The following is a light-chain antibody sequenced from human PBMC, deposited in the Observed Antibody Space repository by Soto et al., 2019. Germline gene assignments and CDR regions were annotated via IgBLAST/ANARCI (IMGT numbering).Light chain of an antibody. V-gene: IGKV3-20*01. J-gene: IGKJ4*01. CDR1: QSVTSSS. Sequence: EIVLTQSPGTLSLSPGERATLSCRASQSVTSSSLAWYQLKPGQAPRLLIYGASSRATGIPDRFSGSGSGTDFTLTISRLEPEDFAVYYCQQYSGSPSTFGGGTKVEIK. CDR2: GAS. CDR3: QQYSGSPST.